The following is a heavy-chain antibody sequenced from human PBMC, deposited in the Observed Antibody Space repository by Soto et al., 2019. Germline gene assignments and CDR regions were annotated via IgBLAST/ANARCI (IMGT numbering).Heavy chain of an antibody. CDR2: INHSGST. CDR3: ASLSVVAARNIDY. J-gene: IGHJ4*02. Sequence: PSETLSLTCAVYGGSFSGYYWSWIRQPPGKGLEWIGEINHSGSTNYNPSLKSRVTISVDTSKNQFSLKLSSVTAADTAVYYCASLSVVAARNIDYWGQGTLVTVSS. D-gene: IGHD2-15*01. V-gene: IGHV4-34*01. CDR1: GGSFSGYY.